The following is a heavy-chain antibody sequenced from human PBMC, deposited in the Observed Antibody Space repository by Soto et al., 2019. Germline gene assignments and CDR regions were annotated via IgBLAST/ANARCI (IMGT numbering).Heavy chain of an antibody. J-gene: IGHJ4*02. D-gene: IGHD3-22*01. CDR1: GFTFSNYA. V-gene: IGHV3-30-3*01. Sequence: GGSLRLSCAASGFTFSNYAMHWVRQAPGKGLEWVAVISYDANNKYYADSVKGRFTISRDNSKNTLYLQMNSLRAEGTAVYYCATDPAAWYYDSSGYYFDHWGQGTLVTVSS. CDR3: ATDPAAWYYDSSGYYFDH. CDR2: ISYDANNK.